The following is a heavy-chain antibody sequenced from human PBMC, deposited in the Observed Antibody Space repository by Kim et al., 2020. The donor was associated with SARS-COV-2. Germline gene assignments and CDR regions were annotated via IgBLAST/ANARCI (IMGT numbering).Heavy chain of an antibody. CDR2: INAGNGNT. J-gene: IGHJ4*02. Sequence: ASVKVSCKASGYTFTSYAMHWVRQAPGQRLEWMGWINAGNGNTKYSQKFQGRVTITRDTSASTAYMELSSLRSEDTAVYYCARRARSGSYPDYWGQGTLVTVSS. CDR1: GYTFTSYA. D-gene: IGHD1-26*01. CDR3: ARRARSGSYPDY. V-gene: IGHV1-3*01.